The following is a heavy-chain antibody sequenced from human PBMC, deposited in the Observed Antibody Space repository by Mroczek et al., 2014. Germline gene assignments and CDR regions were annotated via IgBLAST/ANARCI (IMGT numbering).Heavy chain of an antibody. CDR2: IYTSGST. Sequence: QVQLQESGPGLVKPSQTLSLTCTVSGGSISSGSYYWSWIRQPAGKGLEWIGRIYTSGSTNYNPSLKSRVTMSVDTSKNQFSLKLSSVTAADTAVYYCARVKMGSHSSGWYGSTGKSYYYYYMDVWGKGTTVTVSS. J-gene: IGHJ6*03. CDR1: GGSISSGSYY. V-gene: IGHV4-61*02. D-gene: IGHD6-19*01. CDR3: ARVKMGSHSSGWYGSTGKSYYYYYMDV.